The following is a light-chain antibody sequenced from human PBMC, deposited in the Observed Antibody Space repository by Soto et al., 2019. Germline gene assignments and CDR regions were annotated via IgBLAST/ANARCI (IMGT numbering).Light chain of an antibody. Sequence: DIVMTQSPDSLAVSLGERATINCKSSQSLLSSSNNKNFLAWYKQKPGQPPKLLIYSSSTRESGVPDRFSGRGSGKDFPLPIRRLQAEDVAVYYCQQSYSAPITFGQGTRLEIK. J-gene: IGKJ5*01. CDR2: SSS. CDR3: QQSYSAPIT. CDR1: QSLLSSSNNKNF. V-gene: IGKV4-1*01.